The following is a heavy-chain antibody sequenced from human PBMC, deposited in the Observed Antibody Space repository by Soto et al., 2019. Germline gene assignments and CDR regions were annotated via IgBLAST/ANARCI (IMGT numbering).Heavy chain of an antibody. V-gene: IGHV3-23*01. J-gene: IGHJ3*02. Sequence: EVQLLESGGGLVQPGGSLRLSCAASGFTFSSYAMSWVRQAPGKGLEWVSAIGASGAGTYYAEYVKGRFTISRDNSKNTLYLQINSLTDEDTAVYYCAGAYYYGSGTTWGAFDIWGQGTMVTVSS. CDR3: AGAYYYGSGTTWGAFDI. CDR1: GFTFSSYA. CDR2: IGASGAGT. D-gene: IGHD3-10*01.